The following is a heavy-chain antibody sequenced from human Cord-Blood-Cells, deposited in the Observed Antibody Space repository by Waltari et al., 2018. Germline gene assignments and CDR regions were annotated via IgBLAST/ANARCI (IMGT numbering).Heavy chain of an antibody. CDR2: INPNSGGT. D-gene: IGHD3-9*01. CDR1: GYTFTGYY. Sequence: QVQLVQSGAEVKKPGASVKVSCKASGYTFTGYYMHWVRQAPGQGLEWMGWINPNSGGTNYAQKFQGWVTMTRDTSISTAYMELSRLRSDDTAVYYCARGGLRYFDWLFFDLDYWGQGTLVTVSS. V-gene: IGHV1-2*04. J-gene: IGHJ4*02. CDR3: ARGGLRYFDWLFFDLDY.